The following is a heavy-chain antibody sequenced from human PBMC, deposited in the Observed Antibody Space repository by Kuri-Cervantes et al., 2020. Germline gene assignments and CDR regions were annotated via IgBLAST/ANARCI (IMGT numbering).Heavy chain of an antibody. J-gene: IGHJ2*01. Sequence: WVRQAPGKGLEWIGSIYHSGSTYYNPSLKSRVTISVDTSKNQFSLKLSSVTAADTAVYYCARGQHSRRSYWYLDLWGRGTLVTVSS. V-gene: IGHV4-39*07. CDR3: ARGQHSRRSYWYLDL. CDR2: IYHSGST.